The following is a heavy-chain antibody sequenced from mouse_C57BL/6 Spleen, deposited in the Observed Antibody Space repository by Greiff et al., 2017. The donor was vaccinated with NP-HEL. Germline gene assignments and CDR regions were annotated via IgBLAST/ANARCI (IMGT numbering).Heavy chain of an antibody. CDR3: ARGAGTGFDY. Sequence: EVQRVESGGGLVKPGGSLKLSCAASGFTFSDYGMHWVRQAPEKGLEWVAYISSGSSNIYYADTVKGRFTISRDNAKNTLFLQMSSLRSEDTAMYYCARGAGTGFDYWGQGTTLTVSS. D-gene: IGHD4-1*01. CDR2: ISSGSSNI. CDR1: GFTFSDYG. J-gene: IGHJ2*01. V-gene: IGHV5-17*01.